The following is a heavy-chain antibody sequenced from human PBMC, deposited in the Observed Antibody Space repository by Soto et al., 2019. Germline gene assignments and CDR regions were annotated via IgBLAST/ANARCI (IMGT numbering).Heavy chain of an antibody. CDR1: GFTFSNAW. J-gene: IGHJ4*02. CDR2: IKSKSDGGTT. D-gene: IGHD3-9*01. CDR3: SPMIVLTGYFVL. Sequence: EVQLVESGGGLVKPGGSLRLSCAASGFTFSNAWMSWVRQAPGKGLEWVGRIKSKSDGGTTDYAAPVKGRFTISGDDSKNTLYLQMNSLKTEDTAVYYCSPMIVLTGYFVLGGQGTLVTVSS. V-gene: IGHV3-15*01.